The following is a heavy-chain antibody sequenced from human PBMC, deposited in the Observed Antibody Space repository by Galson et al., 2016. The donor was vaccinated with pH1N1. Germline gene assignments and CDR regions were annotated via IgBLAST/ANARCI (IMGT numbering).Heavy chain of an antibody. V-gene: IGHV1-46*01. J-gene: IGHJ3*01. CDR1: GNRFTAYY. CDR3: VGIKGGVFDV. CDR2: IDPGIGST. D-gene: IGHD1-14*01. Sequence: SVKVSCKASGNRFTAYYFHWVRQAPGQGLEWMGIIDPGIGSTSFAERFQDRLTMTRDVSTSTVYMSMASLTSDDTAMYYCVGIKGGVFDVWGQGTMVTVSS.